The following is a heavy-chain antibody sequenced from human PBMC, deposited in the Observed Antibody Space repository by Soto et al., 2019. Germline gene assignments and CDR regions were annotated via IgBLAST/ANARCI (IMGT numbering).Heavy chain of an antibody. CDR1: GFTFSNHW. V-gene: IGHV3-7*01. Sequence: GESLKISCAASGFTFSNHWMTWVRQAPGKGLEWVASIKQDASEKQYEDSVKGRFTISRDNAYNSLFLQMNSLRAEDTAVYYCAKVLVVADTGFFDFWGQGTMVTVSS. CDR3: AKVLVVADTGFFDF. CDR2: IKQDASEK. J-gene: IGHJ3*01. D-gene: IGHD2-15*01.